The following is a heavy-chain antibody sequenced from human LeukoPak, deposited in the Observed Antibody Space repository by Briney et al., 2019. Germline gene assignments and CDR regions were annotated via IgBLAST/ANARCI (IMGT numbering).Heavy chain of an antibody. CDR2: ISAYNGNT. V-gene: IGHV1-18*04. Sequence: ASVKVSCKASGYTFTSYYMHWVRQAPGQGLEWMGWISAYNGNTNYAQKLQGRVTMTTDTSTSTAYMELRSLRSDDTAVYYCARDPGIAAAGSGDDYWGQGTLVTVSS. CDR1: GYTFTSYY. J-gene: IGHJ4*02. CDR3: ARDPGIAAAGSGDDY. D-gene: IGHD6-13*01.